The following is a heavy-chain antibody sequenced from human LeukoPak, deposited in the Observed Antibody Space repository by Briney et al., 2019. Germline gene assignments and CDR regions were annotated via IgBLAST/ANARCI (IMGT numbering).Heavy chain of an antibody. CDR1: GFTVTSNY. V-gene: IGHV3-66*01. CDR2: VYPGGFT. Sequence: GGSLRLSCAVSGFTVTSNYMSWVRQAPGKGLEWVSVVYPGGFTYHADSVKGSFTISRDTSKNTVSLQMNSLRAEDTAVYYCAIGGVIWRMDVWGQGTTVTVSS. D-gene: IGHD2/OR15-2a*01. J-gene: IGHJ6*02. CDR3: AIGGVIWRMDV.